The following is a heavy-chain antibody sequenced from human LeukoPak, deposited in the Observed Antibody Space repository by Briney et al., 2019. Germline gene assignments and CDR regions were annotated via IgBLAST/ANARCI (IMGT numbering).Heavy chain of an antibody. CDR3: ARFLGGSYGMDV. V-gene: IGHV1-3*01. D-gene: IGHD1-26*01. Sequence: ASVNVSCKASGYTFTSYSMHWVRQAPGQRLEWMGWINAGNGNTKFSQKFQGRVTITRDTSASTAYMELSSLRSEDTAVYYCARFLGGSYGMDVWGQGPTVTASS. CDR2: INAGNGNT. J-gene: IGHJ6*02. CDR1: GYTFTSYS.